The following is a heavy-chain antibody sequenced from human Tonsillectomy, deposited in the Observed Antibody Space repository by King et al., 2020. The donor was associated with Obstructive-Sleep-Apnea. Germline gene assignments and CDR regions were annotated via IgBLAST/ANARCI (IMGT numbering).Heavy chain of an antibody. CDR3: ATRHLTAKWEVYYLDY. V-gene: IGHV2-5*02. CDR1: GFSLSTSGVG. Sequence: TLQESGPTLVKPPQTLTLTCTFSGFSLSTSGVGVGWIRQPPGKALEWLALIYWDDDKRYSPSLKSRLTITKDTSKNQVVLTMTNMDPVDTDTYYCATRHLTAKWEVYYLDYWGQGTLVTVSS. D-gene: IGHD1-26*01. CDR2: IYWDDDK. J-gene: IGHJ4*02.